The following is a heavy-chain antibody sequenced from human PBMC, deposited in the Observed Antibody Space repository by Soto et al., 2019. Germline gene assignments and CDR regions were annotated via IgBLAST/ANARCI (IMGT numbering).Heavy chain of an antibody. CDR1: GYTFIADY. J-gene: IGHJ5*01. D-gene: IGHD6-19*01. CDR2: INPRNGDT. Sequence: ASVKVPCKASGYTFIADYVHWVRQAPGQGLEWVAWINPRNGDTRYSQKFQGRVTLTTESSITTAYMDLSSLTSDDTAVYYCARAISSGWGNWFDSWGQGTPVTVSS. CDR3: ARAISSGWGNWFDS. V-gene: IGHV1-2*02.